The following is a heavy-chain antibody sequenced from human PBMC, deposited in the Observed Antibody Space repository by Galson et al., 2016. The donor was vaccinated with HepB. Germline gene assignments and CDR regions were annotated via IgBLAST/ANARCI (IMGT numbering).Heavy chain of an antibody. V-gene: IGHV3-23*01. CDR3: AKDSPYSSGWSTY. CDR2: INIGGGST. D-gene: IGHD6-19*01. J-gene: IGHJ4*02. Sequence: SLRLSCAASGFTFSDYAMSWVRQAPGKGLEWVSSINIGGGSTYYADSVKGRFTISRDNSKNTVYLQMNSLRAEDTALYYCAKDSPYSSGWSTYWGQGTLVIVSS. CDR1: GFTFSDYA.